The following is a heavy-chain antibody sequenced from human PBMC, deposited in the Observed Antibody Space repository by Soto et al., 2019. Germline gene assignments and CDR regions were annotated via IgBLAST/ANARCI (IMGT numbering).Heavy chain of an antibody. CDR3: ARKAATLEWLLYHYYMDV. D-gene: IGHD3-3*01. CDR1: GFTFSDYY. Sequence: QVQLVESGGGLVKPGGSLRLSCAASGFTFSDYYMSWIRQAPGKGLEWVSYISSSGSTIYYADSVKGRFTISRDNAKNSLYLKMNSPRAEDTAVYYCARKAATLEWLLYHYYMDVWGKGTTVTVSS. V-gene: IGHV3-11*01. CDR2: ISSSGSTI. J-gene: IGHJ6*03.